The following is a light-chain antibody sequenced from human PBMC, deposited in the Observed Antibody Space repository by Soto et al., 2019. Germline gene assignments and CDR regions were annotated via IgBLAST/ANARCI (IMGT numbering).Light chain of an antibody. V-gene: IGKV3-20*01. CDR3: QQYGNFPRT. CDR2: GAS. Sequence: EIVLTQSPGTLSLSPGERATLSCRASQSVTSGDLAWYQQKPGQAPRLLMYGASRRLTGVPDRFSGSGSGTDFTLTISRLQPEDFAVNYCQQYGNFPRTFGQGTKVEIK. CDR1: QSVTSGD. J-gene: IGKJ1*01.